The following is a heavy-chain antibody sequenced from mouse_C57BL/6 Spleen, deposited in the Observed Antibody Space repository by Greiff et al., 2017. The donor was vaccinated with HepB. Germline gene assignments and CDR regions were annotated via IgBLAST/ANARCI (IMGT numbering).Heavy chain of an antibody. V-gene: IGHV1-69*01. CDR3: AIYYGSSSLAY. CDR1: GYTFTSYW. D-gene: IGHD1-1*01. Sequence: QVQLQQSGAELVMPGASVKLSCKASGYTFTSYWMHWVKQRPGQGLEWIGEIDPSDSYTNYNQKFKGKSTLTVDKSSSTAYMQLSSLTSEDSAVYYCAIYYGSSSLAYWAKGLWSLSLQ. J-gene: IGHJ3*01. CDR2: IDPSDSYT.